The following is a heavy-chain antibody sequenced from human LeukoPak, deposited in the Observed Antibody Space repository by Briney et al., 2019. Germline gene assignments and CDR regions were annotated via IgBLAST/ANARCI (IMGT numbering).Heavy chain of an antibody. D-gene: IGHD3-22*01. Sequence: ASVKVSCKASGYTFTSYGINWVRQAPGQGLEWMGWISAYNGNTNYAQKLQGRVTMTTDTSTSTAYMELRSLRSDDTAVYYCARDKAYYYDSSGYPDAFDIWGQGTMVTVSS. CDR3: ARDKAYYYDSSGYPDAFDI. V-gene: IGHV1-18*01. CDR1: GYTFTSYG. J-gene: IGHJ3*02. CDR2: ISAYNGNT.